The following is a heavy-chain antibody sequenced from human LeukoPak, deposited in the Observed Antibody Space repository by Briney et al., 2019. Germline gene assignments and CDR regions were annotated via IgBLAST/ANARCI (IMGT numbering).Heavy chain of an antibody. D-gene: IGHD6-19*01. Sequence: GGSLRLSCAASGFTFSIYAMTWVRQAPGKGLEWVSSISSSSSYIYYADSVKGRFTISRDNAKNSLYLQMNSLRAEDTAVYYCARATSGWFDYWGQGTLVTVSS. J-gene: IGHJ4*02. CDR3: ARATSGWFDY. CDR1: GFTFSIYA. CDR2: ISSSSSYI. V-gene: IGHV3-21*01.